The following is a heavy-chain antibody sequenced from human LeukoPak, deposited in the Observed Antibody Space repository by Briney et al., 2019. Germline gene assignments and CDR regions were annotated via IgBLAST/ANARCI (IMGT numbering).Heavy chain of an antibody. J-gene: IGHJ4*02. CDR3: TRTYSSSSIDY. CDR1: GGSISTYY. D-gene: IGHD6-6*01. CDR2: IFYTGST. Sequence: SETLSLTCTVSGGSISTYYWSWIRQPPGKGLEWLGYIFYTGSTNYNPSLKSRVTMSIDTSKNQFSLKLSSVTAADTTVYYCTRTYSSSSIDYWGQGALVTVSS. V-gene: IGHV4-59*01.